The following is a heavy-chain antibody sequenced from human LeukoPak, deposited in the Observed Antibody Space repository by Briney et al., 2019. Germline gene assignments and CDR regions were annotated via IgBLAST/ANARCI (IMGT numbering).Heavy chain of an antibody. Sequence: GGSLRLSCAASGFTFSSYSMNWVRQAPGKGLEWVSFITSDTSTIYYADSVKGRFTISRDNSKNTLYLQMNSLRAEDTAVYYCAKDAARGVIILNYYYYYGMDVWGQGTTVTVSS. J-gene: IGHJ6*02. D-gene: IGHD3-10*01. V-gene: IGHV3-48*01. CDR2: ITSDTSTI. CDR1: GFTFSSYS. CDR3: AKDAARGVIILNYYYYYGMDV.